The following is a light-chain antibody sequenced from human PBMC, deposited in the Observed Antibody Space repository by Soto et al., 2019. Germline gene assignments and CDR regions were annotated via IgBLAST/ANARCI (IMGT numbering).Light chain of an antibody. CDR1: SSDVGGYNY. CDR2: EVS. V-gene: IGLV2-8*01. Sequence: QSALTQPPSASGSPGQSVAISCTGTSSDVGGYNYVSWYQQHPGKAPNLLIFEVSKRPSGVPDRFSGSKSGNTASLTVSGLQAEDEADYYCSSYTDSTVVFGGGTKLTVL. CDR3: SSYTDSTVV. J-gene: IGLJ2*01.